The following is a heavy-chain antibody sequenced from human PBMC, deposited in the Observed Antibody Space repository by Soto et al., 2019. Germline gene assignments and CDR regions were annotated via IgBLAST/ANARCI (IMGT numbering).Heavy chain of an antibody. Sequence: GGTLRLSCAASGFTLSSYSMNWVRQAPGKRLEWVSSISSSSYIYYADSVKGRFTISRDNAKNSLYLQMNSLRAEDTAVYYCARDNVGSLRFSLLGRKYYGMDFSCTGTTVTVFS. CDR2: ISSSSYI. CDR3: ARDNVGSLRFSLLGRKYYGMDF. V-gene: IGHV3-21*01. CDR1: GFTLSSYS. D-gene: IGHD1-26*01. J-gene: IGHJ6*04.